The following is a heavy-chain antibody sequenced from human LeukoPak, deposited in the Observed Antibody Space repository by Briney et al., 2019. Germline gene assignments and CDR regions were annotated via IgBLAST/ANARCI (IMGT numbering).Heavy chain of an antibody. Sequence: PSETLSLTCAVYGGSFGGYYWSWIRQPPGKGLEWIGEINHSGSTNYNPSLKSRVTISVDTSKNQFSLKLSSVTAADTAVYYCARLGYSSSWYFNYWGQGTLVTVSS. CDR2: INHSGST. J-gene: IGHJ4*02. V-gene: IGHV4-34*01. CDR1: GGSFGGYY. CDR3: ARLGYSSSWYFNY. D-gene: IGHD6-13*01.